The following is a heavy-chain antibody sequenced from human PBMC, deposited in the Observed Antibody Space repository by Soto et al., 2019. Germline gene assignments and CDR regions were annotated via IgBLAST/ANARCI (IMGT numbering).Heavy chain of an antibody. D-gene: IGHD3-3*01. V-gene: IGHV4-59*01. CDR3: ARALGTGEDFWSGYYYGMDV. J-gene: IGHJ6*02. CDR1: GGSFRGYY. CDR2: IYYSGST. Sequence: PSETLSLTCAVNGGSFRGYYWSWIRQPPGKGLEWIGYIYYSGSTNYNPSLKSRVTISVDTSKNQFSLKLSSVTAADTAVYYCARALGTGEDFWSGYYYGMDVWGQGTTVTVSS.